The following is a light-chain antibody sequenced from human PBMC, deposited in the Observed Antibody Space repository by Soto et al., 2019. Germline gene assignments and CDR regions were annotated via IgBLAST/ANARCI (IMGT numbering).Light chain of an antibody. V-gene: IGKV1-5*03. CDR3: QHYNSYSEA. J-gene: IGKJ1*01. Sequence: DIQLTQSPSTLSGSVGDRVTLTCRASQTISSWLAWYQQKPGKAPKLLIYKASTLKSGVPPRFSGSGSGTEFTLTISSLQPDDFATYYCQHYNSYSEAFGQGTKVDIK. CDR1: QTISSW. CDR2: KAS.